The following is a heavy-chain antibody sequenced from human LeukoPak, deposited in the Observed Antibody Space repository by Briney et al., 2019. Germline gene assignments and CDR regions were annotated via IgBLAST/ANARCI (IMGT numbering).Heavy chain of an antibody. D-gene: IGHD3-3*01. CDR1: GGSISSYY. CDR3: ARENHYDFWSGYYIDY. J-gene: IGHJ4*02. Sequence: SETLSLTCTVSGGSISSYYWSWIRQPAGKGLEWIGRIYTSGSTNYNPSLKSRVTMSVDTSKNQFSLKLSSVTAADTAVYYCARENHYDFWSGYYIDYWGQGTLVTVST. V-gene: IGHV4-4*07. CDR2: IYTSGST.